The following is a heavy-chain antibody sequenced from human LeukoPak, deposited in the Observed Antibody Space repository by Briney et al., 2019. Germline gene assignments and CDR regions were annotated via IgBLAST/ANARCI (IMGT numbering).Heavy chain of an antibody. CDR2: IYPGDSDT. D-gene: IGHD2-2*01. J-gene: IGHJ4*02. Sequence: GESLKISCKGSGYSFTSYWIGWVRQMPRKGLEWMGIIYPGDSDTRYSPSFQGQVTISADKSISTAYLQWSSLKASDTAMYYCIKDSCSSTSCECDYWGQGTLVTVSS. V-gene: IGHV5-51*01. CDR1: GYSFTSYW. CDR3: IKDSCSSTSCECDY.